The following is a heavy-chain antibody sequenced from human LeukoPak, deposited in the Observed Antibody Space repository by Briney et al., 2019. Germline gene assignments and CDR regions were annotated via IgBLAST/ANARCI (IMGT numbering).Heavy chain of an antibody. Sequence: SVKISCKASGGTFSSYAISWVRQAPGQGLEWMGGIIPIFGTANYAQKFQGRVTITTDESTSTAYMELSSLRSEDTAVYYCASSRLVYDFWSGYYIDYFDYWGQGTLVTVSS. J-gene: IGHJ4*02. CDR1: GGTFSSYA. D-gene: IGHD3-3*01. V-gene: IGHV1-69*05. CDR2: IIPIFGTA. CDR3: ASSRLVYDFWSGYYIDYFDY.